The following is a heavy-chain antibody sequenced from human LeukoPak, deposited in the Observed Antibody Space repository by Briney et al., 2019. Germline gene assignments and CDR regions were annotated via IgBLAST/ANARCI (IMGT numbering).Heavy chain of an antibody. CDR3: ARGKLGRIRFLEWPRFYFDY. Sequence: PSETLSLTCTVSGGSISSSSYYWGWIRQPPGKGLEWIGSIYYSGSTYYNPSLKSRVTISVDTSKNQFSLKLSSVTAADTAVYYCARGKLGRIRFLEWPRFYFDYWGQGTLVTVSS. J-gene: IGHJ4*02. CDR1: GGSISSSSYY. CDR2: IYYSGST. V-gene: IGHV4-39*07. D-gene: IGHD3-3*01.